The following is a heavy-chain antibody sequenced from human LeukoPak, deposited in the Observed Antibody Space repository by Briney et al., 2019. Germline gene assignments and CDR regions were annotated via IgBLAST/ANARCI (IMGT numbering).Heavy chain of an antibody. CDR3: ARDSFGTDIDY. J-gene: IGHJ4*02. V-gene: IGHV3-7*01. CDR2: IKEDGTEK. D-gene: IGHD1-14*01. Sequence: GGSLRLSCAASGFTFSTYWMSWVRQAPGKGLEWVGNIKEDGTEKYYVDSVKGRFTISRDNAKNSLYLQMNSLRAEDTAVYYCARDSFGTDIDYWGQGTLFTVSS. CDR1: GFTFSTYW.